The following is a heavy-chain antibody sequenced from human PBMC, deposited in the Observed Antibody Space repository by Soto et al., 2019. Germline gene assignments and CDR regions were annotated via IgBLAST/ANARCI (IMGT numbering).Heavy chain of an antibody. Sequence: QVQLVQSGAEVKKPGASVKVSCKASGYTFTSYGISWERQAPGQGLEWMGWISAYNGNTNYAQKLQGRVTMTTDTSTSTAYMDLRSLRSDDTAVYYCARDAPRGPGTIVGGRRGAFDIWGQGTMVTVSS. CDR3: ARDAPRGPGTIVGGRRGAFDI. D-gene: IGHD1-7*01. CDR2: ISAYNGNT. J-gene: IGHJ3*02. V-gene: IGHV1-18*01. CDR1: GYTFTSYG.